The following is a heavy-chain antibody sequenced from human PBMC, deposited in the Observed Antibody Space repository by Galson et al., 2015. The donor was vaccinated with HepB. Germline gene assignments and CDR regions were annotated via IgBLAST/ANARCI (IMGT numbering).Heavy chain of an antibody. Sequence: SLRLSCAASGFTFSSYAMSWVRQAPGKGLEWVSAISGSGGSTYYADSVKGRFTISRDNSKNTLYLQMNSLRAEDTAVYYCAKGNSRTYYYYYYYMDVWGKGTTVTVSS. D-gene: IGHD4-23*01. J-gene: IGHJ6*03. CDR1: GFTFSSYA. CDR2: ISGSGGST. V-gene: IGHV3-23*01. CDR3: AKGNSRTYYYYYYYMDV.